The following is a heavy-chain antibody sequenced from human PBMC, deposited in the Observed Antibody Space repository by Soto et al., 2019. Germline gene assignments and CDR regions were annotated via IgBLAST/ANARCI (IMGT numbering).Heavy chain of an antibody. CDR1: KFTFSSYA. D-gene: IGHD2-2*02. CDR3: EREEAAIFDN. J-gene: IGHJ4*02. CDR2: ISYDGSHK. V-gene: IGHV3-30-3*01. Sequence: QVQLVESGGGVVQPGRSLRLSCSASKFTFSSYAMHWVRHAPGKGLEWVAVISYDGSHKNHADSVKGRFIISSDNSADTLYLQMNSVRTEATVVYYCEREEAAIFDNWGQGTLVTVS.